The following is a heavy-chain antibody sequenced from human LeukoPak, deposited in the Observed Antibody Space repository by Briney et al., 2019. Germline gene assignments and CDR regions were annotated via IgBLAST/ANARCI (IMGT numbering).Heavy chain of an antibody. V-gene: IGHV4-4*07. CDR3: ARGGRIGYVDY. J-gene: IGHJ4*02. Sequence: SETLSLTCTVSGGSISSYYWSWIRQPAGKGLEWIGRIYTSGSTNYNPSLKSRVTISVDKSKNQFSLKLSSVIAADTAVYYCARGGRIGYVDYWGQGTLVTVSS. CDR1: GGSISSYY. D-gene: IGHD3-16*01. CDR2: IYTSGST.